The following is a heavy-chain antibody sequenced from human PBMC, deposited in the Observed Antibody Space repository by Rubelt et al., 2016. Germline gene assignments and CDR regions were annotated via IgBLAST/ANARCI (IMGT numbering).Heavy chain of an antibody. D-gene: IGHD6-6*01. J-gene: IGHJ3*02. CDR3: ARSWAWTARKDAFDI. CDR2: INHSGST. V-gene: IGHV4-34*01. CDR1: GGSFSDYY. Sequence: QVQLQQWGAGLLKPSETLSLTCAVYGGSFSDYYWSWIRQPPGKGLEWIGEINHSGSTNYNPSLKSRVTISVDTSKNQFSLKLSSVTAADTAVYYCARSWAWTARKDAFDIWGQGTMVTVSS.